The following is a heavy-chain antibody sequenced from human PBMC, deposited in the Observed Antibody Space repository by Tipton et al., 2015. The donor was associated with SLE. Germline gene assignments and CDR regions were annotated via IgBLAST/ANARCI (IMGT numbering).Heavy chain of an antibody. CDR2: IKPTGST. V-gene: IGHV4-39*07. D-gene: IGHD1-26*01. CDR3: TRGRDYSGNFDY. J-gene: IGHJ4*02. Sequence: TLSLTCNVSGGSISSGGYYWSWIRQPPGKGLEWSGEIKPTGSTNYNPSLKSRVTISVDTSKNQFSLKLSSVTAADTAVYFCTRGRDYSGNFDYWGQGTLVTVSS. CDR1: GGSISSGGYY.